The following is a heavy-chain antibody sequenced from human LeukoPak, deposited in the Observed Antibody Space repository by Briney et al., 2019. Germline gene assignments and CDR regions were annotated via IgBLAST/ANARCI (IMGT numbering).Heavy chain of an antibody. CDR1: VFTFSIYP. CDR2: ISGSGGST. Sequence: PGGSLRLSCAASVFTFSIYPMSWVPEAPGKAREWVSGISGSGGSTYYADSVKGRFTISRDNSKNTLYPQMNSLRAEDTAVYYCESSLRYYFDYWGQGTLVSVSS. V-gene: IGHV3-23*01. CDR3: ESSLRYYFDY. J-gene: IGHJ4*02.